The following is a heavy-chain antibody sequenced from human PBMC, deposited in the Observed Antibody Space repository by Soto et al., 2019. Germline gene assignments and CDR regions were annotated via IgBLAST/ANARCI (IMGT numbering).Heavy chain of an antibody. J-gene: IGHJ3*02. CDR2: ISGSGGST. CDR3: ANEAGTRGGGAFDI. D-gene: IGHD1-7*01. Sequence: EVQLLESGGGLVQPGGSLRLSCEASGFTFSSYAMSWVRQAPGKGLEWVSGISGSGGSTYYADSVKGRFTISRDNSKNPLYLPMNRRRAEDTAVYNCANEAGTRGGGAFDIWGQGTMVTVSS. V-gene: IGHV3-23*01. CDR1: GFTFSSYA.